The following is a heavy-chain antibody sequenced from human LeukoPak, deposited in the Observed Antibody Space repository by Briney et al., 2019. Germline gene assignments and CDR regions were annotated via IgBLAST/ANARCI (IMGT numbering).Heavy chain of an antibody. CDR3: IRGNSFDY. CDR2: INSDGSST. CDR1: AFTFSSYL. V-gene: IGHV3-74*01. D-gene: IGHD2/OR15-2a*01. Sequence: GGSLRLSCAASAFTFSSYLMHWVRQGPGKGLVWVSRINSDGSSTNYADSVKGRFTISRDNAKNTLYLQMNSLRAEDTAVYYCIRGNSFDYWGQGTLVTVSS. J-gene: IGHJ4*02.